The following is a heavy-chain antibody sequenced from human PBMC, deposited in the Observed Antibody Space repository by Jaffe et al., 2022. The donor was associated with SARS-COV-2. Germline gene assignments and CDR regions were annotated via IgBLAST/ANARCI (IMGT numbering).Heavy chain of an antibody. D-gene: IGHD5-18*01. V-gene: IGHV3-9*01. CDR2: ISWNSGSI. CDR3: AKGERTWIHDY. J-gene: IGHJ4*02. Sequence: EVQLVESGGGLVQPGRSLRLSCAASGFTFDDYAMHWVRQAPGKGLEWVSGISWNSGSIGYADSVKGRFTISRDNAKNSLYLQMNSLRAEDTALYYCAKGERTWIHDYWGQGTLVTVSS. CDR1: GFTFDDYA.